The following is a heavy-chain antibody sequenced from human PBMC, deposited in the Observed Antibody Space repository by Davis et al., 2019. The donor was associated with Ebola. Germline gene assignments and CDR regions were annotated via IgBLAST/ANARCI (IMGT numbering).Heavy chain of an antibody. CDR1: GYTFTSYD. Sequence: ASVKVSCKASGYTFTSYDINWVRQATGQGLEWMGWMNPNSGNTGYAQKFQGRVTMTRNTSISTAYMELSSLRSEDTAVYYCARAGTGTTYYYYGMDVWGQGTTVTVSS. CDR3: ARAGTGTTYYYYGMDV. CDR2: MNPNSGNT. V-gene: IGHV1-8*01. D-gene: IGHD1-7*01. J-gene: IGHJ6*02.